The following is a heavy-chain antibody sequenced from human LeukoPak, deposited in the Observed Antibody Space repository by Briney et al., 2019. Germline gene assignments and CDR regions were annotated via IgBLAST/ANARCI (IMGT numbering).Heavy chain of an antibody. V-gene: IGHV4-59*01. CDR1: GGSISSYY. Sequence: SETLSLTCTVSGGSISSYYWSWIRQPPGKGLEWIEYIYYSGSTNYNPSLKSRVTISVDTSKNQFSLKLSSVTAADTAVYYCARAVLGSSFDYWGQGTLVTVSS. CDR2: IYYSGST. J-gene: IGHJ4*02. D-gene: IGHD6-13*01. CDR3: ARAVLGSSFDY.